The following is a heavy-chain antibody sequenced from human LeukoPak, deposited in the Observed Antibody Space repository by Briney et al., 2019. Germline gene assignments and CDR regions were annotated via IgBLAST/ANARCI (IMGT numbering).Heavy chain of an antibody. V-gene: IGHV4-61*02. CDR3: ARSGWFGEASML. CDR1: GGSISSGSYY. D-gene: IGHD3-10*01. J-gene: IGHJ4*02. Sequence: SETLSLTCTVSGGSISSGSYYWSWIRQPAGKGLEWIGRIYTSGSTNYNPSLKSRVTISVDTSKNRFSLKLSSVTAADTAVYYCARSGWFGEASMLWGQGTLVTVSS. CDR2: IYTSGST.